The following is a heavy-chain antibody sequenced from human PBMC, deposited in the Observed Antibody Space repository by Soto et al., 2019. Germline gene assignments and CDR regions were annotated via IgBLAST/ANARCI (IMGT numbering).Heavy chain of an antibody. Sequence: PGGSLRLSCAASEFTLSGSAMDWVRQAPGKGLEYVSGISSNGVGSYYANSVQGRFTISRDNSKNTVYLQMGSLRPEDMAVYYCARRARPDFYYMDVWGKGTTVTVSS. V-gene: IGHV3-64*01. D-gene: IGHD6-6*01. CDR1: EFTLSGSA. CDR3: ARRARPDFYYMDV. CDR2: ISSNGVGS. J-gene: IGHJ6*03.